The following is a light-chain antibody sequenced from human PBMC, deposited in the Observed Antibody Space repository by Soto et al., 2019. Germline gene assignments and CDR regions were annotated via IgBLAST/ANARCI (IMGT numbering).Light chain of an antibody. CDR1: QSVRIY. J-gene: IGKJ3*01. V-gene: IGKV3-11*01. CDR2: DAS. Sequence: EIVLTQSPATLSFSPGERATLSCSASQSVRIYLAWYPQKPGQAPRLLIYDASNRATGIPARFSGSGSGTDFTLTISSLEPEDFAVYYCQQRSNWPTFTFGPGTKVDIK. CDR3: QQRSNWPTFT.